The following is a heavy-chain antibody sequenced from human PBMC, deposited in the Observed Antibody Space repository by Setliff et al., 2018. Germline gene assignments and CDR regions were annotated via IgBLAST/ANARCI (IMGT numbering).Heavy chain of an antibody. J-gene: IGHJ6*03. D-gene: IGHD3-22*01. CDR3: ARDRNDNYESSGYYYAGGYMDV. Sequence: ASVKVSCKTSAYTFSGYYIHWVRQAPGQGLQWMGWINPNFGATSYAQKFQGRVTMTRDTSTSTVFMELSSLRSEDTAVYYCARDRNDNYESSGYYYAGGYMDVWGKGTTVTVSS. CDR2: INPNFGAT. CDR1: AYTFSGYY. V-gene: IGHV1-2*02.